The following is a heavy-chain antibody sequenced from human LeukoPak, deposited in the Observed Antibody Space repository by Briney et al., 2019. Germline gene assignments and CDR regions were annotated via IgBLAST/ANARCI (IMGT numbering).Heavy chain of an antibody. CDR1: GFTLGDYA. CDR3: TRGNYGDRSLLYCYYGMDV. CDR2: IRSKIYGGTT. Sequence: GGSLRLSCTASGFTLGDYAMSWFRQAPGRGLEWVGFIRSKIYGGTTEYAASVKGRFSISRDDSKSIAYLQMNSLKTEDTAVYYCTRGNYGDRSLLYCYYGMDVWGQGTTVTVSS. D-gene: IGHD4-17*01. J-gene: IGHJ6*02. V-gene: IGHV3-49*03.